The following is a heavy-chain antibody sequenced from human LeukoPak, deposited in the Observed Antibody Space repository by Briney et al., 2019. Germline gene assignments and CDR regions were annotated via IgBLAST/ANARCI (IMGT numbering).Heavy chain of an antibody. J-gene: IGHJ4*02. CDR3: AREALGKIYFDY. Sequence: PGRSLRLSCAASEFTFNNHDMHWVRQAPGKGLEWVAVISYDGSNKYYADSVKGRLTISRDNSKNTLYLQMNSLRAEDTAVYYCAREALGKIYFDYWGQGTLVTVSS. CDR2: ISYDGSNK. D-gene: IGHD7-27*01. V-gene: IGHV3-30-3*01. CDR1: EFTFNNHD.